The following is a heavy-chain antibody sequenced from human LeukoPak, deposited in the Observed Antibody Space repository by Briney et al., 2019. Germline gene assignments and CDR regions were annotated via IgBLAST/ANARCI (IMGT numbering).Heavy chain of an antibody. J-gene: IGHJ4*02. D-gene: IGHD3-10*01. CDR3: ASENYYGSGPPL. CDR1: VGSISSYY. CDR2: MYYSGST. V-gene: IGHV4-39*07. Sequence: ASETLSLTCTVSVGSISSYYWGWIRQPPGKGLEWIGSMYYSGSTYYNPSLKSRVTISVDTSKNQFSLKLSSVTAADTAVYYCASENYYGSGPPLWGQGTLVTVSS.